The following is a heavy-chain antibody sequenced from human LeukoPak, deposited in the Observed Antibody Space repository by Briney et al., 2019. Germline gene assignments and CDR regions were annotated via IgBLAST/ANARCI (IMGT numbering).Heavy chain of an antibody. CDR1: GGIISTYG. D-gene: IGHD1-1*01. Sequence: GASVKVSCKASGGIISTYGTAWVRQAPGQGLEWMGGIVPPFGRVNYAQKFRGRVTMTTDESSSTVYMELTSLISGDTAVYYCARDFSHAGLDYWGQGTLVSVSS. V-gene: IGHV1-69*05. CDR3: ARDFSHAGLDY. CDR2: IVPPFGRV. J-gene: IGHJ4*02.